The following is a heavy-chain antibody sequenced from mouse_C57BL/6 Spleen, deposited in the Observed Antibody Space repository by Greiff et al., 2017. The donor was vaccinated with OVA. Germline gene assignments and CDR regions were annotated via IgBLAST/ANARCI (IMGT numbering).Heavy chain of an antibody. Sequence: QVQLQQSGAELAKPGASVKLSCKASGYTFTSYWMHWVKQRPGQGLEWIGYINPSSGYTKYNQKFKDKATLTADKSSSTAYMQLSSLTYEDSAVYYCASPIYYDYDRFADGGQGTLVTVSA. D-gene: IGHD2-4*01. CDR2: INPSSGYT. CDR3: ASPIYYDYDRFAD. V-gene: IGHV1-7*01. CDR1: GYTFTSYW. J-gene: IGHJ3*01.